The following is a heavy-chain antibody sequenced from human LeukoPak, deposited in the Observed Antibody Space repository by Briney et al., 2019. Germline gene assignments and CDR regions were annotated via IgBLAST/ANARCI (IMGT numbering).Heavy chain of an antibody. Sequence: PGGSLRLSCAASGFTFSDLWMHWVRQAPGRGLVWVSRVKGDGTSTLYADFVEGRFTISRDNARNALYLQMNSLRADDTALYYCATGPYNAFEMWGQGTMVTVSS. V-gene: IGHV3-74*01. CDR2: VKGDGTST. CDR1: GFTFSDLW. CDR3: ATGPYNAFEM. D-gene: IGHD2-2*02. J-gene: IGHJ3*02.